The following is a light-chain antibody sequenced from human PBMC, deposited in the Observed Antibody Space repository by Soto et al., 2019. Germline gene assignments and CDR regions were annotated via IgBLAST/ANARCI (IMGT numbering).Light chain of an antibody. J-gene: IGKJ5*01. CDR2: DAS. CDR3: QQRSNWPRIT. Sequence: EIVLTQSPGTLSLSQGERATLSCRASQIVSSSYLAWYQQKPGQAPRLLIYDASNRATGIPARFSGSGSGTDFTLTISSLGPEDFAVYYCQQRSNWPRITFGQGTRLEIK. V-gene: IGKV3-11*01. CDR1: QIVSSSY.